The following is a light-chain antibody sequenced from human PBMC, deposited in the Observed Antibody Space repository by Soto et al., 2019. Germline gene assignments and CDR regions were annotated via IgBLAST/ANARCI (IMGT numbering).Light chain of an antibody. CDR3: QQYNSYSWT. CDR1: QSISSW. V-gene: IGKV1-5*01. Sequence: DIQITQSPSTLSASVGDRVTITCPAGQSISSWLAWYQQKPGKAPKLLIYDASSLESGVPSRFSGSGSGTEFTLTISSLQPDDFATYYCQQYNSYSWTFGQGTQVDIK. J-gene: IGKJ1*01. CDR2: DAS.